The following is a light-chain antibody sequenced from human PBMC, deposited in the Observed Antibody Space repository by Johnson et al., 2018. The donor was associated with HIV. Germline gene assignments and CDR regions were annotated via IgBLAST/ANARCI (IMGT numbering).Light chain of an antibody. CDR2: DNN. Sequence: QSVLTQPPSVSAAPGQKVTISCSGSSSNIGNNYVSWYQQLPGTAPKLLIYDNNKRPSGIPDRFSGFKSGTSATLGITGLQTGDEADYYCGTWDTSLSAFVFGTGTKVTGL. V-gene: IGLV1-51*01. CDR1: SSNIGNNY. J-gene: IGLJ1*01. CDR3: GTWDTSLSAFV.